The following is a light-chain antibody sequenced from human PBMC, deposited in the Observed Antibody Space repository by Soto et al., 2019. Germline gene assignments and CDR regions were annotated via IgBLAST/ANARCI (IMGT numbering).Light chain of an antibody. CDR3: QQRNDWPIT. CDR1: QSVGSY. Sequence: ILWTHALASLSLSPRAGGTLSSRASQSVGSYLAWYQQKLGQAPRLLIYDASKRATGIPARFSGSGSGTDFTLTINSLEPEDFAVYYCQQRNDWPITFGQGTRLEIK. J-gene: IGKJ5*01. CDR2: DAS. V-gene: IGKV3-11*01.